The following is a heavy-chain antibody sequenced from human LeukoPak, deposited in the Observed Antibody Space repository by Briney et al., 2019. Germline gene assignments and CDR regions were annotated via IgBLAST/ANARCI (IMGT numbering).Heavy chain of an antibody. J-gene: IGHJ6*03. V-gene: IGHV1-18*01. CDR2: IFSYTGQT. D-gene: IGHD3-3*01. CDR1: VHTGNTYG. Sequence: ASVKVSCKASVHTGNTYGFSWIRQAPGQGLEWIGWIFSYTGQTKYADKFQGRVTMTTDTSKTIAYLDLRNVTSDETAVYFCANVAKGRFFFYYMDVWGEGTTVTVS. CDR3: ANVAKGRFFFYYMDV.